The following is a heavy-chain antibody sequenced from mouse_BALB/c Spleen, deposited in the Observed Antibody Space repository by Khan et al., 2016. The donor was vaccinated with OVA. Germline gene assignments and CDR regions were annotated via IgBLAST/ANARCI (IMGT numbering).Heavy chain of an antibody. CDR1: GFSLTDYG. V-gene: IGHV2-6-5*01. Sequence: QVQLKESGPGLVAPSQSLSITCTVSGFSLTDYGVSWIRQPPGKGLEWLVVIWGGGSTYYNSALKSRLSISKDNSKSQVLLKMSSLQTDDTAMYDCAKRVWSYYYAVDYWGQGTSVTVSS. J-gene: IGHJ4*01. CDR2: IWGGGST. CDR3: AKRVWSYYYAVDY.